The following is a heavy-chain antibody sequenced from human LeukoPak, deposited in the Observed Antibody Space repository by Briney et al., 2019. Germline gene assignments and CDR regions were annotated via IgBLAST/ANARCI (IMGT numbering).Heavy chain of an antibody. CDR3: AKSAYQYLLLWDYFDY. D-gene: IGHD2-2*01. J-gene: IGHJ4*02. V-gene: IGHV3-30*18. CDR2: ISYDGSNK. CDR1: GFTFSRYG. Sequence: SGGSLRLSCAASGFTFSRYGMHWVRQAPGKGLEWVAVISYDGSNKYYEDSVKGRFTISRDNSKNTLYLQMNSLRAEDTAVYYCAKSAYQYLLLWDYFDYWGQGTLVTVS.